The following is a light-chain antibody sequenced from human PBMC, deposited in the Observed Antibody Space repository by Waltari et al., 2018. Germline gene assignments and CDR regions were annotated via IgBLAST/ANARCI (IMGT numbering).Light chain of an antibody. CDR3: AAWDDSLNGVV. V-gene: IGLV1-44*01. CDR2: SNK. CDR1: SSNVGSNT. Sequence: QSVLTQSPSASGTPGQRVTFSCSGSSSNVGSNTVNWYQHLPGTAPKLLIYSNKCRPSGCPDRFSGAKSGTSASLAISGLQSEDEADYYCAAWDDSLNGVVFGGGTKLTVL. J-gene: IGLJ2*01.